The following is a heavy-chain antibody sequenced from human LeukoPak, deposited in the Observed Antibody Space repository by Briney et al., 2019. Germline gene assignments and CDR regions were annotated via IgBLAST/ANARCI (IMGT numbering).Heavy chain of an antibody. CDR1: GFTFSSYW. J-gene: IGHJ4*02. CDR3: ARDRAYYYDSSGYYYEAYDY. CDR2: IKQDGSEK. V-gene: IGHV3-7*01. Sequence: GGSLRPSCAASGFTFSSYWMSWVRQAPGKGLEWVANIKQDGSEKYYMDSVKGRFTISRDNAKNSLYLQMNSLRAEDTAVYYCARDRAYYYDSSGYYYEAYDYWGQGTLVTVSS. D-gene: IGHD3-22*01.